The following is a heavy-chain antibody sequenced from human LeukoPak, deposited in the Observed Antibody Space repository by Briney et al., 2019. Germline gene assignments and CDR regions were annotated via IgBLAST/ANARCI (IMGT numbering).Heavy chain of an antibody. CDR2: ISSSSSYI. Sequence: GGSLRLSCAASGFTFSSYSMNWVRQAPGKGLEWVSSISSSSSYIYYADSAKGRFTISRDNAKNSLYLQMNSLRAEDTAVYYCAKDYDSSGYYLDYWGQGTLVTVSS. V-gene: IGHV3-21*01. D-gene: IGHD3-22*01. CDR3: AKDYDSSGYYLDY. J-gene: IGHJ4*02. CDR1: GFTFSSYS.